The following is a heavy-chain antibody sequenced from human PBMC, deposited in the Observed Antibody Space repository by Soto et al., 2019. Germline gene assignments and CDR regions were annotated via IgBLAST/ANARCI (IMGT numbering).Heavy chain of an antibody. CDR2: ISSSSSTI. Sequence: KGLEWVSYISSSSSTIYYADSVKGRLTISRDNAKNPLYLQMNSLRDEDTAVYYCARYKFPPYSSSSVQAFDYWGQGTLVTGFS. CDR3: ARYKFPPYSSSSVQAFDY. V-gene: IGHV3-48*02. D-gene: IGHD6-13*01. J-gene: IGHJ4*02.